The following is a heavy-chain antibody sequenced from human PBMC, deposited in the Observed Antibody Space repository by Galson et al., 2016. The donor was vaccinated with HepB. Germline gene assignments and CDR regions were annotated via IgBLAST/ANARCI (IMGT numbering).Heavy chain of an antibody. CDR2: ISSSSATI. V-gene: IGHV3-48*01. CDR3: AKRYCSGGSCYHVDH. Sequence: SLRLSCAASGFSFSTYTMNWVRQAPGKGLEWVASISSSSATIYYVDSVKGRFAVSRDNSKNTLYLQMNSLRAEDTAVYYCAKRYCSGGSCYHVDHWGQGTLVTVSS. D-gene: IGHD2-15*01. CDR1: GFSFSTYT. J-gene: IGHJ5*02.